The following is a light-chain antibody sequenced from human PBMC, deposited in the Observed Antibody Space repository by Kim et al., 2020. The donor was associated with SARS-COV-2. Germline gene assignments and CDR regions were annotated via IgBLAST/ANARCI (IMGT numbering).Light chain of an antibody. V-gene: IGLV3-1*01. J-gene: IGLJ2*01. CDR1: KLGNKY. CDR3: QAWDSSTVV. Sequence: SVAPGQTASITFAGDKLGNKYASWYQQKPGQSPVLVIYQDSKRPSGIPERFSGSNSGNTATLTISGTQAMDEADYYCQAWDSSTVVFGGGTQLTVL. CDR2: QDS.